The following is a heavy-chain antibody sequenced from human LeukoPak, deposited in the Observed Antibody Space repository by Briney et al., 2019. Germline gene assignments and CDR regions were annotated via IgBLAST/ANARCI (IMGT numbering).Heavy chain of an antibody. Sequence: QPGRSLRLSCAASGFTFSSYAMHWVRQAPGKGLEWVAVISYDGSNKYYADSVKGRFTISRDNSKNTLYLQMNSLRAEDTAVYYCARDLSDIVVVPAATQGYYYYGMDVWGQGTTVTVSS. J-gene: IGHJ6*02. CDR1: GFTFSSYA. V-gene: IGHV3-30-3*01. CDR2: ISYDGSNK. CDR3: ARDLSDIVVVPAATQGYYYYGMDV. D-gene: IGHD2-2*01.